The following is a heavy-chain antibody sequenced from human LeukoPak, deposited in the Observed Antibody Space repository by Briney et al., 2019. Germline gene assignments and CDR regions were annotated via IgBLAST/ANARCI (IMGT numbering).Heavy chain of an antibody. CDR2: ISGSGGST. J-gene: IGHJ6*02. CDR1: GFTFNSYG. D-gene: IGHD6-13*01. Sequence: PGGSLRLSCAASGFTFNSYGMHWVRQAPGKGLEWVSAISGSGGSTYYADSVKGRFFISRDNSKNTLYLQMNSLRAEDTAVYYCAKGIGAAGAYYYHAMDVWGQGTTVTVSS. CDR3: AKGIGAAGAYYYHAMDV. V-gene: IGHV3-23*01.